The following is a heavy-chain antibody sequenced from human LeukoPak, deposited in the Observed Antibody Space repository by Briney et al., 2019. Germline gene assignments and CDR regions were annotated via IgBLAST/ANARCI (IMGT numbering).Heavy chain of an antibody. D-gene: IGHD2-2*01. V-gene: IGHV1-2*02. J-gene: IGHJ6*03. CDR2: INPNTGAT. CDR1: GYTFTGYY. CDR3: ARDSLSDIVVVPAAMVSSMDV. Sequence: ASVKVSCKPSGYTFTGYYLHWVRQAPGQGLEWMGWINPNTGATIYAQKFQGRVTMTRDTSISTAYMELSRLRSDDTAVYYCARDSLSDIVVVPAAMVSSMDVWGKGTTVTVSS.